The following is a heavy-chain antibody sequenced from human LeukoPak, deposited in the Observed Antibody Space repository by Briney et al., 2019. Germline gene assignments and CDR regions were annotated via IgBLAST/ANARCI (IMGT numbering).Heavy chain of an antibody. D-gene: IGHD6-19*01. V-gene: IGHV4-59*01. CDR2: IYYSGST. CDR3: ARGSYSSGWPHFDY. CDR1: GGSISSYY. J-gene: IGHJ4*02. Sequence: PSETLSLTCTVSGGSISSYYWSWIRQPPGKGLEWIGYIYYSGSTNYNPSLKSRVTISVDTSKNQFSLKLSSVTAADMAVYYCARGSYSSGWPHFDYWGQGTLVTVSS.